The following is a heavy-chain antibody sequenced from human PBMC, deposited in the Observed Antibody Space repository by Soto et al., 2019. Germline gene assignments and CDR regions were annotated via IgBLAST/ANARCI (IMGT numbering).Heavy chain of an antibody. Sequence: GXLRLSCAASGFTFSAYSMSWVRQAPGKGLEWVSYISSTANTIYYADSVKGRFTISRDNAKNSLSLHMNSLSAEDKAVYYCARDRGCSGGICYRDLDYWGPGTQVTVSS. CDR3: ARDRGCSGGICYRDLDY. J-gene: IGHJ4*02. D-gene: IGHD2-15*01. CDR2: ISSTANTI. V-gene: IGHV3-48*01. CDR1: GFTFSAYS.